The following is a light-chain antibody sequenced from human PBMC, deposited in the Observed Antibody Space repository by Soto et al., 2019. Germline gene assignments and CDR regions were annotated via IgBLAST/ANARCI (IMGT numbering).Light chain of an antibody. CDR3: CSYTCSSTVV. Sequence: QSALTQPASVSGSPGQSITISCTGTSSDIGGYNYVSWYQQHPGKAPKLMIYEVTNRPSGVSNRFSGSKSGNTASLTISGLQAEDEADYYCCSYTCSSTVVFGGGTKVTVL. CDR2: EVT. CDR1: SSDIGGYNY. J-gene: IGLJ2*01. V-gene: IGLV2-14*01.